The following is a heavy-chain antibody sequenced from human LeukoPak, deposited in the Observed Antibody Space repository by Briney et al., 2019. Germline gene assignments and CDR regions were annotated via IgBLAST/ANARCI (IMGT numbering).Heavy chain of an antibody. CDR2: IDSSDSSGPAV. CDR1: GFTFSNHE. Sequence: GGSLRLSCVASGFTFSNHEMSWVRQAPGKGLEWISYIDSSDSSGPAVSYADSVKGRFTISRDNAKNSLHLQMNSLRAEDTAVYFCAREPTYDILTSDAFDIWGQGTLVTVSS. CDR3: AREPTYDILTSDAFDI. V-gene: IGHV3-48*03. J-gene: IGHJ3*02. D-gene: IGHD3-9*01.